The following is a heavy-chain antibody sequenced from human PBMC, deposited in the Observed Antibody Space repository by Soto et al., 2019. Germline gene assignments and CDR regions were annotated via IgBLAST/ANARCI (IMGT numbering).Heavy chain of an antibody. Sequence: SETLSLTCSVSGDSISTVDYFWAWIRQPPGQALEYIGYIYKSTTTYYNPSFESRVAISLDTSKSQFSLNVTSVTAAGTAVYFCARGRYCLTGRCFPNWFDSWGQGTLVTVSS. V-gene: IGHV4-30-4*01. D-gene: IGHD2-15*01. CDR1: GDSISTVDYF. CDR2: IYKSTTT. CDR3: ARGRYCLTGRCFPNWFDS. J-gene: IGHJ5*01.